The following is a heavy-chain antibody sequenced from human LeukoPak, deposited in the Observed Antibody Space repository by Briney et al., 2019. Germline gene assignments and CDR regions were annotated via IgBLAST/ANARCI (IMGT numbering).Heavy chain of an antibody. Sequence: GGSLRLSCAASGFTFIDYYMTWLRQAPGKGLEWLSYISNSGSTVFYADSVKGRFTVSRDNAKRSLYLQIESLRDDDTAVYHCALGTINKDFYFGMDVWGQGTTVTVSS. CDR3: ALGTINKDFYFGMDV. CDR2: ISNSGSTV. D-gene: IGHD2-8*01. J-gene: IGHJ6*02. CDR1: GFTFIDYY. V-gene: IGHV3-11*01.